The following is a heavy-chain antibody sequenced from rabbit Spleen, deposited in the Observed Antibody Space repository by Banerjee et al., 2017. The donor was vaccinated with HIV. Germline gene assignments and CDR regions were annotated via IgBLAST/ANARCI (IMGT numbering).Heavy chain of an antibody. CDR2: IYGGSGGNT. CDR3: ARSIHGNSFSSYGMDL. Sequence: QQLVESGGGLVKPGASLTLTCKASGVSFSSGYDMCWVRQAPGKGLEWIACIYGGSGGNTYYASWAKGRFTISKTSSTTVTLQMTSLQAPDTATYFCARSIHGNSFSSYGMDLWGPGTLVTVS. CDR1: GVSFSSGYD. V-gene: IGHV1S40*01. D-gene: IGHD8-1*01. J-gene: IGHJ6*01.